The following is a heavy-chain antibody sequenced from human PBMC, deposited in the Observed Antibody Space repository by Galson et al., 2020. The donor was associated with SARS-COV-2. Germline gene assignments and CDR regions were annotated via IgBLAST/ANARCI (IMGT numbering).Heavy chain of an antibody. J-gene: IGHJ4*02. CDR2: TNPNTGDT. CDR1: GYTFTGYY. V-gene: IGHV1-2*04. Sequence: ASVKVSCKASGYTFTGYYIHWVRQAPGQGLEWMGWTNPNTGDTKYAQKFQGWVTMTRDTSISTAYMELSRLRSDDTAIYYCARDRGDAIFGVVIISPFDYWGPGTLVTVSS. D-gene: IGHD3-3*01. CDR3: ARDRGDAIFGVVIISPFDY.